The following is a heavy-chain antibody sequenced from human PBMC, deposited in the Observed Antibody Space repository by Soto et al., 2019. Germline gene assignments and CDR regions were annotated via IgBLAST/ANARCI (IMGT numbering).Heavy chain of an antibody. CDR2: ISAYNGNT. V-gene: IGHV1-18*01. D-gene: IGHD3-10*01. J-gene: IGHJ4*02. CDR3: ARASYYYGSGSYSEY. Sequence: QVQLVQSGAEVRKPGASVKVSCKTSSYNFNSFGVSWVRQAPGQGLEWMGWISAYNGNTNYAQKFQGRVTMTTDTSTSTGYMDLRSLRSDDTAVYYCARASYYYGSGSYSEYWGQGTLVTVSS. CDR1: SYNFNSFG.